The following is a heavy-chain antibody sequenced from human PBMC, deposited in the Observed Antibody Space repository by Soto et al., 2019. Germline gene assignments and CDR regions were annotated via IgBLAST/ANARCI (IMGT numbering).Heavy chain of an antibody. CDR1: GGSFSGYY. Sequence: SLTCAVYGGSFSGYYWTWIRQPPGTGLEWIGEINHSGSTNYNPSLKSRVNISVDTSKKQFSLKLTYVTAPDTAVYYCARDKITGLFDYWGQGTLVTVSS. V-gene: IGHV4-34*01. D-gene: IGHD2-8*02. CDR2: INHSGST. J-gene: IGHJ4*02. CDR3: ARDKITGLFDY.